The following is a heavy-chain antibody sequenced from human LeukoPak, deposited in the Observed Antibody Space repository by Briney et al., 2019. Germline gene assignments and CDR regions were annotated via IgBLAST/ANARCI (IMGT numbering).Heavy chain of an antibody. CDR3: ARAWRDGYKPHYFDY. D-gene: IGHD5-24*01. CDR1: GGSISSYY. V-gene: IGHV4-59*08. J-gene: IGHJ4*02. Sequence: SETLSLTCTVSGGSISSYYWSWIRQPPGKGLEWIGYIYYSGSTNYNPSLKSRVTISVDTSKNQFSLKLSSVTAADTAVYYCARAWRDGYKPHYFDYWGQGTLVTVSS. CDR2: IYYSGST.